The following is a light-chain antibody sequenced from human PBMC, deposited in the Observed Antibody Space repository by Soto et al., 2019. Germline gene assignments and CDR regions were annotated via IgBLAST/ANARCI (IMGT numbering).Light chain of an antibody. Sequence: QPVLTQSPSASASLGASVKLTCTLSSGHSSYAIAWHQQQPEKGPRYLMKLNSDGSHSKGDGIPDRFSGSSSGAERYLTISGHQSEDEADYYCQTWGTGIGVFGGGTKLTVL. J-gene: IGLJ3*02. V-gene: IGLV4-69*01. CDR2: LNSDGSH. CDR3: QTWGTGIGV. CDR1: SGHSSYA.